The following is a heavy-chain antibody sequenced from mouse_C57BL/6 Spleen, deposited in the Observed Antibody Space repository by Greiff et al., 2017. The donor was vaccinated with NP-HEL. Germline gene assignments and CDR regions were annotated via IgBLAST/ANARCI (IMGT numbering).Heavy chain of an antibody. CDR3: VRHGSSYNYAMDY. V-gene: IGHV10-1*01. Sequence: EVKVVESGGGLVQPKGSLKLSCAASGFSFNTYAMNWVRQAPGKGLEWVARIRSKSNNYATYYADSVKDRFTISRDDSESMLYLQMNNLKGEDTAMYYCVRHGSSYNYAMDYWGQGTTVTVSS. CDR1: GFSFNTYA. D-gene: IGHD1-1*01. CDR2: IRSKSNNYAT. J-gene: IGHJ4*01.